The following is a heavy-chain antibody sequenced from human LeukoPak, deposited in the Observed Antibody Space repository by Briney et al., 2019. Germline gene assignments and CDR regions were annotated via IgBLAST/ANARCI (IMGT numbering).Heavy chain of an antibody. Sequence: GGSLRLSCATSGFTFSSYAMNWVRQAPGKGLECVSFISTSGDFTYYADSARGRFTISRDNSENTLSLQMDSLRADDTALYYCAKESTSGTLRIDLWGQGTLVTVSS. J-gene: IGHJ5*02. CDR3: AKESTSGTLRIDL. V-gene: IGHV3-23*01. CDR2: ISTSGDFT. D-gene: IGHD6-19*01. CDR1: GFTFSSYA.